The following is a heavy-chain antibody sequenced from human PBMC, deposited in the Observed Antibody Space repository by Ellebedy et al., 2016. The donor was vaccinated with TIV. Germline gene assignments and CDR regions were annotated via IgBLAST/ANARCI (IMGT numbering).Heavy chain of an antibody. CDR1: GGSFSGYY. J-gene: IGHJ6*03. CDR3: ARGLWRRWPPDAFYYYMDV. CDR2: INHSGGT. D-gene: IGHD4-23*01. Sequence: SETLSLTCAVYGGSFSGYYWGWIRQPPGKGLEWIGEINHSGGTNYNPSLKSRVTISVDTSKNQFSLNLSSVTAADTAVYYCARGLWRRWPPDAFYYYMDVWGKGTTVTVSS. V-gene: IGHV4-34*01.